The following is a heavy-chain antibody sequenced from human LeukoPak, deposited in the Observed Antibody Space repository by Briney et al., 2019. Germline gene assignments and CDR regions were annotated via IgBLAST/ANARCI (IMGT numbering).Heavy chain of an antibody. CDR1: GGSISSGGYY. D-gene: IGHD5-12*01. CDR3: ARDSGHSYYYYMDV. V-gene: IGHV4-31*03. CDR2: IYYSRST. Sequence: PSETLSLTCTVSGGSISSGGYYWSWIRQHPGKGLEWIGYIYYSRSTYYNPSLKSRVTISVDTSKNQFSLKLSSVTAADTAVYYCARDSGHSYYYYMDVWGKGTTVTVSS. J-gene: IGHJ6*03.